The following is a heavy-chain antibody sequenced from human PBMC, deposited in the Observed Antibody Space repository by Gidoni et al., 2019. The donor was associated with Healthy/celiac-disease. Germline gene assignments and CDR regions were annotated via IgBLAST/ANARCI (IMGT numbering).Heavy chain of an antibody. D-gene: IGHD3-10*01. V-gene: IGHV2-5*01. J-gene: IGHJ5*02. CDR2: IYWNDDK. CDR3: AHKALWAPVVRGVIRNWFDP. CDR1: GFSLSTSGVG. Sequence: QITLKESGPTLVKPTQTLTLTCTFSGFSLSTSGVGVGWIRQPPGKALEWLALIYWNDDKRYSPSLKSRLNITKDTSKSQVVLTMTNMDPVDTATYYCAHKALWAPVVRGVIRNWFDPWGQGTLVTVSS.